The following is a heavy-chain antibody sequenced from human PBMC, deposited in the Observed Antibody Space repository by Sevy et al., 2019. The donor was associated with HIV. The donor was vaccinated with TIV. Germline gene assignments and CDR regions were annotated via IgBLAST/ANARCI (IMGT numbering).Heavy chain of an antibody. J-gene: IGHJ5*02. CDR3: ARDLEYSSSTNWFDP. Sequence: ASVKVSCKASGGTFSSYAISWVRQAPGQGLEWMGGIIPIFGTANYAQKFQGRVTITADDSTSTAYMELSSLRSEDTAVYYCARDLEYSSSTNWFDPWGQGTLVTVSS. V-gene: IGHV1-69*13. D-gene: IGHD6-6*01. CDR2: IIPIFGTA. CDR1: GGTFSSYA.